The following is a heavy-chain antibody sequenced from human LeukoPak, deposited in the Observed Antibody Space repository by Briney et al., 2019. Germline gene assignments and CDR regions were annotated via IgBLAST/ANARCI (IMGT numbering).Heavy chain of an antibody. CDR2: ISSSSSYI. CDR1: GFTFSSYS. J-gene: IGHJ5*02. V-gene: IGHV3-21*01. Sequence: GGSLRLSCAASGFTFSSYSMNWVRQASGKGLEWVSSISSSSSYIYCADSVKGRFTISRDNAKNSLYLQMNSLRAEDTAVYYCASFYDYVWGPRGWFDPWGQGTLVTVSS. CDR3: ASFYDYVWGPRGWFDP. D-gene: IGHD3-16*01.